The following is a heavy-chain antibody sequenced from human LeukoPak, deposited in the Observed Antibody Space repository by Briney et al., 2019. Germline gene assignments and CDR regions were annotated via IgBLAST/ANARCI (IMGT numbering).Heavy chain of an antibody. CDR2: MYGDGST. D-gene: IGHD3-22*01. Sequence: GGSLRLSCAASGFSVSRNFMTWVRQAPGKGLEWVSIMYGDGSTYNADSVKGRFTIPRDNSNNTVFLQMNSLRAEDTAVYYCSKSFETSGYYGPDAFEIWGQGTMVTVAS. CDR3: SKSFETSGYYGPDAFEI. J-gene: IGHJ3*02. CDR1: GFSVSRNF. V-gene: IGHV3-66*01.